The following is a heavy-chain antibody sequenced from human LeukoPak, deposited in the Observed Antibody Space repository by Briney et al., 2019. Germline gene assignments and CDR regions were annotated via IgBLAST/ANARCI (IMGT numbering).Heavy chain of an antibody. Sequence: ASVKVSCKASGYTFTSYGISWVRQAPGQGLEWMGWISAYNGNTNYAQKLQGRVTMTRDTSISTAYMELSRLRSDDTAVYYCARGGIVVVPAAYWFDPWGQGTLVTVSS. J-gene: IGHJ5*02. CDR2: ISAYNGNT. CDR1: GYTFTSYG. D-gene: IGHD2-2*01. CDR3: ARGGIVVVPAAYWFDP. V-gene: IGHV1-18*01.